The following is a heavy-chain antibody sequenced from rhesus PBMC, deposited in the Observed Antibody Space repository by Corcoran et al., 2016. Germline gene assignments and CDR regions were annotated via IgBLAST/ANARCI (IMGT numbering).Heavy chain of an antibody. Sequence: EVQLVQSGAEVKRPGESLRISCKTSGYSFTSTWISWVRQMPGKGLEWMGSIYPGDSDTRYNPSFQGHVTISADKSISTTYLQWSSLKASDTATYYCAKRANYVYFDYWGQGVLVTVSS. J-gene: IGHJ4*01. CDR3: AKRANYVYFDY. CDR1: GYSFTSTW. D-gene: IGHD4-17*01. V-gene: IGHV5S1*01. CDR2: IYPGDSDT.